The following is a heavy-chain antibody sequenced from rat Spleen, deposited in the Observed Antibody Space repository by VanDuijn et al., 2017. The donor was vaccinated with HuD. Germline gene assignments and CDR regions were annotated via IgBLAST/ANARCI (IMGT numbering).Heavy chain of an antibody. CDR3: GRHGYNSYFDY. CDR2: ISYSGSS. V-gene: IGHV3-1*01. J-gene: IGHJ2*01. CDR1: GYSITNNY. Sequence: EVQLQESGPGLVKPSQSISLTCSVTGYSITNNYWGWIRKFPGNEMEWIGHISYSGSSNYRPSLKSRISFSRDTSKNQFFLQLNSVTTEDTATYYCGRHGYNSYFDYWGQGVMVTVSS. D-gene: IGHD1-9*01.